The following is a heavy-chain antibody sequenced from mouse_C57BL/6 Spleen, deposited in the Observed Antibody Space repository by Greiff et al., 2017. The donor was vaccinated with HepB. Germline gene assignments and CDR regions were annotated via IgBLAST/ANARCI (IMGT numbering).Heavy chain of an antibody. CDR3: AVAYYRNYDDAMDY. V-gene: IGHV14-3*01. J-gene: IGHJ4*01. CDR2: IDPANGNT. CDR1: GFNIKNTY. D-gene: IGHD2-5*01. Sequence: EVQLQQSVAELVRPGASVKLSCTASGFNIKNTYMHWVKQRPEQGLEWIGRIDPANGNTKYAPKFQGKATITADTSSKTAYLQLSSLTSEDTAIYYCAVAYYRNYDDAMDYWGQGTSVTVSS.